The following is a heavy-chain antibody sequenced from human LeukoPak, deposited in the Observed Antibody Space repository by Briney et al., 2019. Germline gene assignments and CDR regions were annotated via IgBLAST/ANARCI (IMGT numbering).Heavy chain of an antibody. CDR2: IYYSGST. D-gene: IGHD2-15*01. J-gene: IGHJ3*02. V-gene: IGHV4-59*12. Sequence: SETLSLTCTVSGGSISSYYWSWIRQAPGKGLEWIGYIYYSGSTNYNPSLKSRVTISVDKSKNQFSLKLSSVTAADTAVYYCARATDGYCSGGSCYVDAFDIWGQGTMVTVSS. CDR3: ARATDGYCSGGSCYVDAFDI. CDR1: GGSISSYY.